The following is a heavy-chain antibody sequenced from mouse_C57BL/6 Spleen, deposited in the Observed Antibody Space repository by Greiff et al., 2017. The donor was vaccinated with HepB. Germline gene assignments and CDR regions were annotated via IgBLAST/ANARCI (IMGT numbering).Heavy chain of an antibody. CDR1: GYTFTSYW. V-gene: IGHV1-53*01. J-gene: IGHJ4*01. D-gene: IGHD1-1*01. CDR2: INPSNGGT. CDR3: ARDDYYGSSPFYYAMDY. Sequence: QVQLQQPGPELVKPGASVKLSCKASGYTFTSYWMHWVKQRPGQGLEWIGNINPSNGGTNYNEKFKSKATLTVDKSSSTAYMQLSSLTSEDSAVYYCARDDYYGSSPFYYAMDYWGQGTSVTVSS.